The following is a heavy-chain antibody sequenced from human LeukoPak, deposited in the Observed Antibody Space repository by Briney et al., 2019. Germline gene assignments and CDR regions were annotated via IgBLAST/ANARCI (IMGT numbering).Heavy chain of an antibody. CDR3: ARAPMIVVVITTPLDY. CDR1: GFTFSSYS. J-gene: IGHJ4*02. D-gene: IGHD3-22*01. Sequence: PGGSLRLSCAASGFTFSSYSMNWVRQAPGKGLEWVSSISSSSSYIYYADSVKGRFTISRDNAKNSLYLQMNSLRAEDTAVYYCARAPMIVVVITTPLDYWGQGTLVTVSS. V-gene: IGHV3-21*01. CDR2: ISSSSSYI.